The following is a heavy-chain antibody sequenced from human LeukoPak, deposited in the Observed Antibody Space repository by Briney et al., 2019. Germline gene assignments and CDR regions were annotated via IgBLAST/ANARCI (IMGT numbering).Heavy chain of an antibody. V-gene: IGHV1-2*02. Sequence: GASVKVSCKASGYTFTGYYMHWVRQAPGQGLEWMGWINTNSGGTNYAQKFQGRVSMTRDTYISTAYMELSRLRSDDTAVYYCARAGQLALLFSPDFDYWGKGTLVTVSS. CDR2: INTNSGGT. CDR3: ARAGQLALLFSPDFDY. CDR1: GYTFTGYY. J-gene: IGHJ4*02. D-gene: IGHD6-13*01.